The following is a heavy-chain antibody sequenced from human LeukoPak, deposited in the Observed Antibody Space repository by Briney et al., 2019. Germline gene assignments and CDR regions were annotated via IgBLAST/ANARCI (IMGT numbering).Heavy chain of an antibody. CDR3: ARQTPNQYGMEV. J-gene: IGHJ6*02. CDR1: GYSFTNYW. CDR2: IYPDDSNP. Sequence: GESLKISCKGFGYSFTNYWIGWVRQMPGKGLEWLGIIYPDDSNPRYSPSFQGQVTISVDKSISTAYLQWSSLKASDTAMYYCARQTPNQYGMEVWGQGTTVTVSS. V-gene: IGHV5-51*01.